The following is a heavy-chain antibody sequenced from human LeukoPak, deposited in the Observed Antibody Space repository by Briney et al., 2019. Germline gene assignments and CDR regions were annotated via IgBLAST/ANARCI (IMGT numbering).Heavy chain of an antibody. CDR1: GGSFSGYY. J-gene: IGHJ4*02. CDR2: INHSGST. CDR3: ARARWLSYYFDY. D-gene: IGHD4-23*01. V-gene: IGHV4-34*01. Sequence: PSETLSLTCAVYGGSFSGYYWSWIRQPPGKGLEWIGEINHSGSTNYNPSLKSRVTISVDTSKNQFSLKLSSVTAADTAVYYCARARWLSYYFDYWGQGTLVTVSS.